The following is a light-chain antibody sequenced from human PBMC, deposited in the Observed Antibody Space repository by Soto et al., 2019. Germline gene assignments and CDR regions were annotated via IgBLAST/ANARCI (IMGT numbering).Light chain of an antibody. CDR3: QQSNSSPPT. V-gene: IGKV1-39*01. Sequence: DIQMTPSTSSLPASVEARVIVTFWASQSISNHLTWYQQKPGQAPKLLIFDVSNLHSGVPSRFSGSRSGADFTLTISSLQPGDFATYYCQQSNSSPPTFGQGTKVDIK. J-gene: IGKJ1*01. CDR1: QSISNH. CDR2: DVS.